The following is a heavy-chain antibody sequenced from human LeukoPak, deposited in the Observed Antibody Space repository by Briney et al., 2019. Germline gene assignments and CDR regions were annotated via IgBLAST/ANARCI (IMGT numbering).Heavy chain of an antibody. CDR3: AKDHRYDSGGPDY. J-gene: IGHJ4*02. CDR2: ISWNSGSI. Sequence: GGSLRLSCAASGFTFDDYAMHWVRQAPGKGLEWVSGISWNSGSIGYADSVKGRFTISRDNAKNSLYLQMNSLRAEDTALYYCAKDHRYDSGGPDYWGQGTLVTVSS. V-gene: IGHV3-9*01. CDR1: GFTFDDYA. D-gene: IGHD3-22*01.